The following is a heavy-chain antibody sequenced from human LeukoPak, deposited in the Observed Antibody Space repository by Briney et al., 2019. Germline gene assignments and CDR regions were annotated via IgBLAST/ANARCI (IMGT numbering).Heavy chain of an antibody. D-gene: IGHD7-27*01. CDR3: ARIFPGPPSPNWVTVRSRAFDI. Sequence: SQTLSLTCAVSGGSISSGGYYWSWIRQPPGKGLEWIGEINHGGSTNYNPSLKSRVTISVDTSKNQFSLKLSSVTAADTAVYYCARIFPGPPSPNWVTVRSRAFDIWGQGTMVTVSS. J-gene: IGHJ3*02. CDR2: INHGGST. CDR1: GGSISSGGYY. V-gene: IGHV4-30-2*01.